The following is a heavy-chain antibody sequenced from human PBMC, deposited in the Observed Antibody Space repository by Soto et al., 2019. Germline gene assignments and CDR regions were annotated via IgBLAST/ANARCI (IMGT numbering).Heavy chain of an antibody. CDR2: IIPIFGTA. CDR3: ASPHGSERYYSGYDLKRNYYFYCGMDV. Sequence: QVQLVQSGAEVKKPGSSVKVSCKASGGTFSSYAISWVRQAPGQGLEWMGGIIPIFGTANYAQKFQGRVPITADKSTSAAYMALSSLRSADTAVYYCASPHGSERYYSGYDLKRNYYFYCGMDVWGQGTTVTVSS. V-gene: IGHV1-69*06. J-gene: IGHJ6*02. CDR1: GGTFSSYA. D-gene: IGHD3-10*01.